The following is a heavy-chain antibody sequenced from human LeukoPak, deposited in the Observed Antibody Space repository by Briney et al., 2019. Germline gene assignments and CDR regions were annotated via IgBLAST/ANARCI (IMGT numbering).Heavy chain of an antibody. Sequence: SETLSLTCAVSGYSISSGYYWGWIRQPPGKGLERIGSIYHSGSTYYNPSLKSRVTISVDTSKNQFSLKLSSVTAADTAVYYCAREDYDILTGYPNFDYWGQGTLVTVSS. CDR1: GYSISSGYY. V-gene: IGHV4-38-2*02. J-gene: IGHJ4*02. CDR2: IYHSGST. CDR3: AREDYDILTGYPNFDY. D-gene: IGHD3-9*01.